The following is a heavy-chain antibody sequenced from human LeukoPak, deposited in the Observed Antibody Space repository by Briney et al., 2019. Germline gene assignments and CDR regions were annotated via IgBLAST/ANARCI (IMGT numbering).Heavy chain of an antibody. Sequence: SETLSLTCAVYGGSFSSYYWSWIRQPPGKGLEWIGEINHSGSTNYNPSLKSRVTISVDTSKNQFSLKLSSVTAADTAVYYCASKKRGYQLLFRFDPWGQGTLVTVSS. CDR3: ASKKRGYQLLFRFDP. J-gene: IGHJ5*02. D-gene: IGHD2-2*01. CDR2: INHSGST. V-gene: IGHV4-34*01. CDR1: GGSFSSYY.